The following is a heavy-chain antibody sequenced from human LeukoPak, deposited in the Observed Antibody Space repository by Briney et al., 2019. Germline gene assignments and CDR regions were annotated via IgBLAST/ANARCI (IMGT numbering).Heavy chain of an antibody. D-gene: IGHD5-24*01. V-gene: IGHV3-21*01. J-gene: IGHJ4*02. CDR3: ARVVRGDAYNYDY. Sequence: GGSLRLSCAASGFTFSSYTMNWVRQAPGKGLEWVSSINTSGNSMYHADSVKGRFTTSRDNARNSLYLQMNSLRAEDTAVYYCARVVRGDAYNYDYWGRGTPVTVSS. CDR1: GFTFSSYT. CDR2: INTSGNSM.